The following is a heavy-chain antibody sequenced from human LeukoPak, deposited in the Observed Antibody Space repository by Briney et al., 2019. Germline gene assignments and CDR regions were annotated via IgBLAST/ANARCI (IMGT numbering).Heavy chain of an antibody. J-gene: IGHJ3*02. V-gene: IGHV4-61*02. CDR2: IYTSGST. CDR1: GGSISSGSYY. CDR3: ARDCSGGSCYCVGDAFDI. Sequence: SQTLSLTCTVFGGSISSGSYYWSWIRQPAGKGLEWIGRIYTSGSTNYNPSLKSRVTISVDTSKNQFSLKLSSVTAADPAVYYCARDCSGGSCYCVGDAFDIWGQGTMVTVSS. D-gene: IGHD2-15*01.